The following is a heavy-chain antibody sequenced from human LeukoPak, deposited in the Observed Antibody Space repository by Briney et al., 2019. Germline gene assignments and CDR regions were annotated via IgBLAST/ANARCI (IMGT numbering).Heavy chain of an antibody. CDR2: ISISVTYT. J-gene: IGHJ4*02. Sequence: GGSLRLSCAASGFTFSDYYMSWIRQAPGKGLEWVSYISISVTYTNYADSVKGRFTISRDSAKNSLYLQMNSLRAEDTAVYYCARFAGKGDPLDYWGQGTVVPVSS. CDR3: ARFAGKGDPLDY. CDR1: GFTFSDYY. V-gene: IGHV3-11*03. D-gene: IGHD1-1*01.